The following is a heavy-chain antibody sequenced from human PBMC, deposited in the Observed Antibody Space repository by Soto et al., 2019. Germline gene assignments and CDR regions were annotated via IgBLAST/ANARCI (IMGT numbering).Heavy chain of an antibody. D-gene: IGHD3-22*01. Sequence: ASVKVSCKVSGGTFSSYAISWVRQAPGQGLEWMGIINPSGGSTSYAQKFQGRVTMTRDTSTSTVYMELSSLRSEDTAVYYCASGYDSSGYGGLHYYYGMDVWGQGTTVTVSS. J-gene: IGHJ6*02. CDR1: GGTFSSYA. V-gene: IGHV1-46*01. CDR3: ASGYDSSGYGGLHYYYGMDV. CDR2: INPSGGST.